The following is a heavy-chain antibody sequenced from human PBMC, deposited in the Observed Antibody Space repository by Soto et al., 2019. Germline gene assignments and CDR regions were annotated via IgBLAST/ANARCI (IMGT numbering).Heavy chain of an antibody. V-gene: IGHV3-48*02. CDR1: GFSFSSYS. D-gene: IGHD2-2*01. CDR3: ARESRDYYGMDV. Sequence: GGSLRLSCAASGFSFSSYSMSWVRQAPGKGLEWVSCITSSSSTIYYAGSVKGRFTISRDNAKNSLSLQMNSLRDEDTAVYYCARESRDYYGMDVWGQGTTVTVSS. CDR2: ITSSSSTI. J-gene: IGHJ6*02.